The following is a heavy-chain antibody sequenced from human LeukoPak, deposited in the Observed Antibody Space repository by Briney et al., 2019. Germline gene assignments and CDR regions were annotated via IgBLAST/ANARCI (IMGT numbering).Heavy chain of an antibody. J-gene: IGHJ4*01. CDR1: GFKFIDYS. Sequence: GGSLRLSWAASGFKFIDYSMNWVRQAPGKGLEWISYIGISSGNTKYADSVKGRFTISRDKARNSLYLQMNSLRVEDTAMYYCARDHRYAFDNWGHGTLVTVSS. D-gene: IGHD5-12*01. CDR3: ARDHRYAFDN. V-gene: IGHV3-48*01. CDR2: IGISSGNT.